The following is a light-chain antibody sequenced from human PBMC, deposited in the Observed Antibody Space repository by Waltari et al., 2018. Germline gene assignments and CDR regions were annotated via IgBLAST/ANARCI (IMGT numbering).Light chain of an antibody. CDR2: WAS. V-gene: IGKV4-1*01. J-gene: IGKJ1*01. CDR3: QQYYSTPKT. CDR1: QSVLNTFNNKNQ. Sequence: DIVMPQSPDSLAVSLGERATINRKSSQSVLNTFNNKNQLAGYQQKPGQPPRLLIYWASVRESGVPDRFSGSGSETDFTLTIYSLQAEDVAVYYCQQYYSTPKTFGQGTKVEIK.